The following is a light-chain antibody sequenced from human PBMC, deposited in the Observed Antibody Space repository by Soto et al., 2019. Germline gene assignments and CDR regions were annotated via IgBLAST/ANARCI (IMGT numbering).Light chain of an antibody. CDR2: EVS. Sequence: QSALTQPPSASGSPGQSVTISCTGTSSDVGGYNYVSWYQQHPGKAPKLMIYEVSKRPSGVPDRFSGSKSGNTASLTASGLQAEDEADYYCSSYAGSNNLGVFGTGTRSPS. CDR3: SSYAGSNNLGV. J-gene: IGLJ1*01. CDR1: SSDVGGYNY. V-gene: IGLV2-8*01.